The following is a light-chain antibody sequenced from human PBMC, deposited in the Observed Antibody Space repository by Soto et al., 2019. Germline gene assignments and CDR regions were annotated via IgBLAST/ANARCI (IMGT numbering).Light chain of an antibody. Sequence: DIQMTQSPSTLSASVGDRVTITCRASQTISTWLAWYRQKPGEAPKLLIYHASNLETGVPPRFSGSGSGTEVTLTISSLQPDAVATYYCQRYKAYSWTFGPGTKVEI. CDR1: QTISTW. CDR2: HAS. V-gene: IGKV1-5*03. CDR3: QRYKAYSWT. J-gene: IGKJ1*01.